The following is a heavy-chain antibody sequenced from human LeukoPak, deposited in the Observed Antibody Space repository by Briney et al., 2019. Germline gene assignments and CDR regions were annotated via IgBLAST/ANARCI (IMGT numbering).Heavy chain of an antibody. CDR1: GYTFTGYY. J-gene: IGHJ6*03. D-gene: IGHD6-13*01. CDR3: ARAGSSWHDFNYYYMDV. Sequence: ASVKVSCKASGYTFTGYYMHWVRQTPGQGLEWMVWINPNSGGTNYAQKFQGRVTMTRDTSISTAYMELSRLRSDDTAVYYCARAGSSWHDFNYYYMDVWGKGTTVTVSS. V-gene: IGHV1-2*02. CDR2: INPNSGGT.